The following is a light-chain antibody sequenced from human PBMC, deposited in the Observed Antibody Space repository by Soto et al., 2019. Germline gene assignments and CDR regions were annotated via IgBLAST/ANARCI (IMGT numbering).Light chain of an antibody. Sequence: QSVLTQPASVSGSPGQSITISCTGTSSDIGYYDYVSWYQHHSGKAPKLIIYEVNSRPSGVSNRFSGSKSVNTASLTISGLQGEDEADYFCSSHSSSSAYYVFGTGTKLTVL. V-gene: IGLV2-14*01. J-gene: IGLJ1*01. CDR1: SSDIGYYDY. CDR2: EVN. CDR3: SSHSSSSAYYV.